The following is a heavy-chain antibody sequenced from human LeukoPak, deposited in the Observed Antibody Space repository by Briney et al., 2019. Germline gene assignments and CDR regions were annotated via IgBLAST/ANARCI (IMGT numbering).Heavy chain of an antibody. CDR2: ISAYNGNT. V-gene: IGHV1-18*04. D-gene: IGHD3-9*01. J-gene: IGHJ4*02. CDR3: SRVGIHHYDILTRYSDY. CDR1: GSPFTSYG. Sequence: ASVKLSCKASGSPFTSYGISWVRQAPGQGLERLGWISAYNGNTNYAQKLQGRVTMTTGTSTSTAYMELRSLRSDDTAVYYCSRVGIHHYDILTRYSDYWGQGTLVTVSS.